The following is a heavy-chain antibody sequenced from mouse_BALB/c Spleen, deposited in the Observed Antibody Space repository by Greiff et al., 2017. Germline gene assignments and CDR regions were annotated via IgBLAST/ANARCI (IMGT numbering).Heavy chain of an antibody. Sequence: VHLVESGPGLVAPSQSLSITCTVSGFSLTSYGVHWVRQPPGKGLEWLGVIWAGGSTNYNSALMSRLSISKDNSKSQVFLKMNSLQTDDTAMYYCARGTLLLGYAMDYWGQGTSVTVSS. CDR1: GFSLTSYG. J-gene: IGHJ4*01. CDR3: ARGTLLLGYAMDY. V-gene: IGHV2-9*02. D-gene: IGHD2-10*01. CDR2: IWAGGST.